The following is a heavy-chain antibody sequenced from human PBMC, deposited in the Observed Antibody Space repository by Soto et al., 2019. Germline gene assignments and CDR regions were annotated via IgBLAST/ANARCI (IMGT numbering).Heavy chain of an antibody. J-gene: IGHJ4*02. V-gene: IGHV1-69*13. Sequence: GASVKVSCKASGGTFSSYSISWVLQAPGQGLEWMGGIIPIFGTANYAQKFQGRVTITADESTSTAYMELSSLRSEDTAVYYCARTYYYDSSGYLPFDYWGQGTLVTVSS. CDR2: IIPIFGTA. D-gene: IGHD3-22*01. CDR3: ARTYYYDSSGYLPFDY. CDR1: GGTFSSYS.